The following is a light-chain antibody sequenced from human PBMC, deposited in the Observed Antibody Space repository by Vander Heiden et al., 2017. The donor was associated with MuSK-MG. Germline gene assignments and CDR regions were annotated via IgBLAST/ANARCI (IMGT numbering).Light chain of an antibody. Sequence: DIQMTQSPSSLSASVGDRVTITCRASQSISSYLNWYQQKPGKAPKLLIYAASSLQSGVPSRFSGSGSGTDFTLTISSLQPEAFATYYCQQSYSTPRFTFGHGTKVDIK. J-gene: IGKJ3*01. CDR1: QSISSY. CDR3: QQSYSTPRFT. CDR2: AAS. V-gene: IGKV1-39*01.